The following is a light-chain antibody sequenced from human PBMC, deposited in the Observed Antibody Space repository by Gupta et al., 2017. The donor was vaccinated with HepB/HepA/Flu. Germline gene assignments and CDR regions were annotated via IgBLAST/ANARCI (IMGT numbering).Light chain of an antibody. CDR3: QQRSNWPPVT. CDR1: QSVSTY. CDR2: DAS. Sequence: EIVLTQSPATLSLSPGERATLSCRASQSVSTYLAWYQQKPGQAPRLLIYDASNRATGIPARFSGSGCGTDLTLTISSREQEDFAVYYCQQRSNWPPVTFGRGTKVEIK. J-gene: IGKJ4*01. V-gene: IGKV3-11*01.